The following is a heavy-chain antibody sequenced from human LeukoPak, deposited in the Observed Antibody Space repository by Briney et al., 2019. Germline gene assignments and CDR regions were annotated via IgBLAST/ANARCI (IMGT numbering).Heavy chain of an antibody. V-gene: IGHV4-61*02. CDR1: GGSISSGSYY. CDR3: ARHRIIAARVVDY. J-gene: IGHJ4*02. CDR2: IYTSGST. Sequence: SQTLSLTCTVSGGSISSGSYYWSWIRQPAGKGLEWIGRIYTSGSTNYNPSLKSRVTISVDTSKNQFSLKLSSVTAADTAVYYCARHRIIAARVVDYWGQGTLVTVSS. D-gene: IGHD6-6*01.